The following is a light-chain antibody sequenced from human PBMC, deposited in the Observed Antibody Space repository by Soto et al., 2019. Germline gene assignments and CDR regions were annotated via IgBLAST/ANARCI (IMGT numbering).Light chain of an antibody. J-gene: IGKJ1*01. CDR1: QSINAH. CDR2: GAS. CDR3: QQYNTWLWT. Sequence: EVVRTQSPATLSVSPGETVTLSCRASQSINAHLAWYQHQPGQAPRLLIHGASTRATGIPARLSGSGFGTEFILTISRLQSEDFAVYYCQQYNTWLWTFGQGTKVEIQ. V-gene: IGKV3-15*01.